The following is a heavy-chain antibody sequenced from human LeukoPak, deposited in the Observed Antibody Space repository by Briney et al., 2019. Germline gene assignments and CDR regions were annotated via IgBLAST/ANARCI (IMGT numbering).Heavy chain of an antibody. J-gene: IGHJ4*02. V-gene: IGHV3-23*01. CDR1: GFTFSSYE. CDR2: ISGSGGST. CDR3: AKDRGYYYGSGSYYNVRVSYYFDY. Sequence: GGSLRLSCAASGFTFSSYEMNWVRQAPGKGLEWVSAISGSGGSTYYADSVKGRFTISRDNSKNTLYLQMNSLRAEDTAVYYCAKDRGYYYGSGSYYNVRVSYYFDYWGQGTLVTVSS. D-gene: IGHD3-10*01.